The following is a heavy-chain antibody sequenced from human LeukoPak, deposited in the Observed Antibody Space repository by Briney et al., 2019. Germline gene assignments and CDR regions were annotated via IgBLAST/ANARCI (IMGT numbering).Heavy chain of an antibody. Sequence: PGGSLRLSCAASGFTFSSYSMNWVRQAPGKGLEWVSVIYSGGTTYYADSVKGRFTISRDNSKNTLSLQMNSLRAEDTAVYYCARDGYGNNYMDVWGKGTTVTVSS. CDR2: IYSGGTT. J-gene: IGHJ6*03. V-gene: IGHV3-53*01. D-gene: IGHD1/OR15-1a*01. CDR1: GFTFSSYS. CDR3: ARDGYGNNYMDV.